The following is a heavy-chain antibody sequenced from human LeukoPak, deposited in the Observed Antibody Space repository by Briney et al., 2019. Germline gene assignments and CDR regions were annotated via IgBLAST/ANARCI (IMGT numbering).Heavy chain of an antibody. CDR2: ISSSSSYI. D-gene: IGHD3-22*01. CDR3: ANYYDSSGYYAPSDY. J-gene: IGHJ4*02. V-gene: IGHV3-21*04. CDR1: GFTFSSYS. Sequence: GGSLRLSCAASGFTFSSYSMNWVRQAPGKGLEWVSSISSSSSYIYYADSVKGRFTISRDNAKNSLYLQMNSLRAEDTAVYYCANYYDSSGYYAPSDYWGQGTLVTVSS.